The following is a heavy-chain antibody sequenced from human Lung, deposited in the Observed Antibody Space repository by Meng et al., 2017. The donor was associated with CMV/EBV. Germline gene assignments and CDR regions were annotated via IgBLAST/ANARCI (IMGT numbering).Heavy chain of an antibody. CDR1: GFNFGDYA. CDR2: IRPRPYGGTA. Sequence: GESXKISCAASGFNFGDYAMSWVRQAPGKGLEWVGFIRPRPYGGTAEYAASVKGRFTISRDDSKRIAHLQMNSLKTEDTAVYYCTREPPYGSGSYYPFVDARDAFDIWGQGTMVTVSS. CDR3: TREPPYGSGSYYPFVDARDAFDI. D-gene: IGHD3-10*01. V-gene: IGHV3-49*04. J-gene: IGHJ3*02.